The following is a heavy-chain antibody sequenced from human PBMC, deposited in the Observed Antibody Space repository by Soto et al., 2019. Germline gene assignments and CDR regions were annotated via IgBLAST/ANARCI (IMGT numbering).Heavy chain of an antibody. CDR3: ARGIVATRKNWFDP. J-gene: IGHJ5*02. CDR1: GGSISSGGYY. CDR2: IYYSGGT. D-gene: IGHD5-12*01. V-gene: IGHV4-31*03. Sequence: QVQLQESGPGLVKPSQTLSLTCTVSGGSISSGGYYWSWIRQHPGKGLEWIGYIYYSGGTYYNPFLSRRVTISVDTSKNQFSLKLSSVTAADTAVYYCARGIVATRKNWFDPWGQGTLVTVSS.